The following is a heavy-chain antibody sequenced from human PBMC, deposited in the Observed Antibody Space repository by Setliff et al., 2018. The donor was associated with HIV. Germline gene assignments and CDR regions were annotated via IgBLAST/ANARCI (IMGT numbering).Heavy chain of an antibody. CDR1: GYSISNGYY. V-gene: IGHV4-38-2*02. CDR2: IYHSGST. J-gene: IGHJ3*02. D-gene: IGHD3-22*01. CDR3: AKEHGNYDTSADYSPDAFDI. Sequence: SETLSLTCTVSGYSISNGYYWAWIRQTPGKGPEWIGSIYHSGSTYYNPSLKGRVTISVATSKKQFSLKLTSVTAADTAVYYCAKEHGNYDTSADYSPDAFDIWGQGTMVTVS.